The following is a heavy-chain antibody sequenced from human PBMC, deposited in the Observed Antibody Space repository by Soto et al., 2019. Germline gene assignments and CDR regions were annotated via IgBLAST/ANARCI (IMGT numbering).Heavy chain of an antibody. CDR2: IWNDGSYK. D-gene: IGHD1-26*01. V-gene: IGHV3-33*01. J-gene: IGHJ3*02. CDR1: GFIFTSYG. CDR3: ARTYRSSWANAFDI. Sequence: QVQLVESGGGVVQPGRSLRLSCAASGFIFTSYGMYWVRQAPGKGLEWVAIIWNDGSYKDYADSVKGRFTISRDNSNKTLFLQSNRKITEDKAAYYCARTYRSSWANAFDIWGQGTMVIGSS.